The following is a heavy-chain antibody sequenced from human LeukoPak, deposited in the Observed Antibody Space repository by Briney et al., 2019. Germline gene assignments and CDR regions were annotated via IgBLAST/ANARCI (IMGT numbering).Heavy chain of an antibody. D-gene: IGHD6-6*01. CDR3: AREGAARPGFDY. Sequence: SGTLSLTCTVSGGSISTDHWNWIRQPAGKGLEWIGRIYISGSTNYNPSLKSQVTVSVDTSKNLFSLNLRSVTAADTAVYYCAREGAARPGFDYWGQGTLVTVSS. CDR1: GGSISTDH. J-gene: IGHJ4*02. CDR2: IYISGST. V-gene: IGHV4-4*07.